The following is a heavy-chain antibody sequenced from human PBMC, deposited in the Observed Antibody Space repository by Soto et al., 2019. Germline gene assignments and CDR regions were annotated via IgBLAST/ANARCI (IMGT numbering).Heavy chain of an antibody. CDR2: ISAYNGNT. CDR1: GYTFTNYG. V-gene: IGHV1-18*01. Sequence: QVQLVQSGAEVKKPGASVNVSCKASGYTFTNYGISWVRQAPGQGLEWMGWISAYNGNTNHAQKLQGRVTMTTDTSTSTAYMELRSLRSDDTAVYYCARGVGSGSYYNQYNWFDPWGQGTLVTVSS. CDR3: ARGVGSGSYYNQYNWFDP. D-gene: IGHD3-10*01. J-gene: IGHJ5*02.